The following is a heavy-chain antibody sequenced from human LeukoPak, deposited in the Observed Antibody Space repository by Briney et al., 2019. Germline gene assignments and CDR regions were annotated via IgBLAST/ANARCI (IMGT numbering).Heavy chain of an antibody. CDR1: GFTFTRSA. CDR3: AADPQRDSSGYYMDV. Sequence: GASVKVSCKASGFTFTRSAVQWVRQARGQRLEWIGWIVVGSGNTNYAQKFQERVTITRDMSTSTAYMELSSLRSEDTAVYYCAADPQRDSSGYYMDVWGKGTTVTVSS. D-gene: IGHD3-22*01. CDR2: IVVGSGNT. J-gene: IGHJ6*03. V-gene: IGHV1-58*01.